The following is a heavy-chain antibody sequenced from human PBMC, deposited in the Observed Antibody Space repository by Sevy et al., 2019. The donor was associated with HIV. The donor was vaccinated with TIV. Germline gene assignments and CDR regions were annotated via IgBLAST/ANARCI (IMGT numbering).Heavy chain of an antibody. V-gene: IGHV3-53*01. D-gene: IGHD3-22*01. CDR2: IYRGDST. CDR1: GFTVSNSY. Sequence: GGSLRLSCAASGFTVSNSYMSWVRQAPGKGLQWVSIIYRGDSTNYADPVKGRFTISRDNSKNTLNLEMNNLRAGDTAGYYCAGLNVYYFDSSGYYTTGNAFDIWGQGTLVTVSS. CDR3: AGLNVYYFDSSGYYTTGNAFDI. J-gene: IGHJ3*02.